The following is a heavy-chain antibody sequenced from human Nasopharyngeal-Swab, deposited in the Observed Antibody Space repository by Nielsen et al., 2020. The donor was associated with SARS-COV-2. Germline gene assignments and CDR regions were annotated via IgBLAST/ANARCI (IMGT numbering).Heavy chain of an antibody. V-gene: IGHV3-15*01. D-gene: IGHD3-10*01. J-gene: IGHJ6*02. Sequence: GESLKISCAASGFSFSTYWMTWVRQAPGKGLEWVGRIKSKTDGGTTDYAAPVKGRFTISRDDSKNTLYLQMNSLKTEDTAVYYCTTDLQGLLWFENYGMDVWGQGTTVTVSS. CDR1: GFSFSTYW. CDR3: TTDLQGLLWFENYGMDV. CDR2: IKSKTDGGTT.